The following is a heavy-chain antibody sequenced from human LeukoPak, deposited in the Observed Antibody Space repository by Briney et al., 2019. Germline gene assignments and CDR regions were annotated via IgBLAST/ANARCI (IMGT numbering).Heavy chain of an antibody. CDR3: ARVGTSRYYYGSGSYYRDPHRMDV. J-gene: IGHJ6*02. CDR2: INHSGST. V-gene: IGHV4-34*01. CDR1: GGSFSGYY. Sequence: PSETLSLTCAVYGGSFSGYYWSWIRQPPGKGLEWIGEINHSGSTNYNPSLKSRVTISVDTSKNQFSLKLSSVTAADTAVYYCARVGTSRYYYGSGSYYRDPHRMDVWGQGTTVTVSS. D-gene: IGHD3-10*01.